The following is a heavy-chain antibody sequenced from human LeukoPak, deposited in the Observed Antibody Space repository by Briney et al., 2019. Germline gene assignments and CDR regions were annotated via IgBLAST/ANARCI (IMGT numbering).Heavy chain of an antibody. D-gene: IGHD6-13*01. CDR3: ARGYSSSWYLLFDY. CDR2: ISSSGSSI. Sequence: GGSLRLSCAASGFTFSSYSMNWVRQAPGKGLEWVSYISSSGSSIYYADSVKGRFTISRDNAKNLLYLQMISLRDEDTAVYYCARGYSSSWYLLFDYWAREAWSPSPQ. J-gene: IGHJ4*02. CDR1: GFTFSSYS. V-gene: IGHV3-48*02.